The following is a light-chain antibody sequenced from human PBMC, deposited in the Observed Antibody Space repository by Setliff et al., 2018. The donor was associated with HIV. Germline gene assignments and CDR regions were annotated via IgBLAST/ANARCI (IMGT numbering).Light chain of an antibody. Sequence: QSVLTQPRSVSGSPGQSVNISCIGSSSDAGTYDYVSWYQQLPGKVPKIMIYDVNKRPSGVPDRFSGSKSGNTASLTISGLQADDEADYFCCPYAGSYTYVFGTGTKVTVL. V-gene: IGLV2-11*01. CDR2: DVN. CDR3: CPYAGSYTYV. CDR1: SSDAGTYDY. J-gene: IGLJ1*01.